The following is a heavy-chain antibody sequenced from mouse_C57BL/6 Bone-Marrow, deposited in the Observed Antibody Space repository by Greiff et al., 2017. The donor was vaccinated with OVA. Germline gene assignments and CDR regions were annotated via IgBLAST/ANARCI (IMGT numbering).Heavy chain of an antibody. V-gene: IGHV5-4*03. J-gene: IGHJ4*01. D-gene: IGHD1-1*01. Sequence: EVKLVESGGGLVKPGGSLKLSCAASGFTFSSYAMSWVRQTPEKRLEWVATISDGGSYTYYPDNVKGRFTISRDNAKNNLYLQMSHLKSEDTAMYYCARNYYGTIYYAMDYWGQGTSVTVSS. CDR2: ISDGGSYT. CDR3: ARNYYGTIYYAMDY. CDR1: GFTFSSYA.